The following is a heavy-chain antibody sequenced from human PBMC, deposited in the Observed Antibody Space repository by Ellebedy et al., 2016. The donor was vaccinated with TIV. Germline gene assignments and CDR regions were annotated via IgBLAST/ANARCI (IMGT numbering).Heavy chain of an antibody. V-gene: IGHV3-21*01. CDR2: ISSSSSYI. CDR1: GFTFSSYS. CDR3: ATMIAVSLEENWFDP. J-gene: IGHJ5*02. D-gene: IGHD3-22*01. Sequence: GGSLRLSXAASGFTFSSYSMNWVRQAPGKGLEWVSSISSSSSYIYYADSVKGRFTISRDNAKNSLYLQMNSLRAEDTAVYYCATMIAVSLEENWFDPWGQGTLVTVSS.